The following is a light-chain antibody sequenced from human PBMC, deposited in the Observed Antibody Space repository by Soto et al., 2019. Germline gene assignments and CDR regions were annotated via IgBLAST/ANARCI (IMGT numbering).Light chain of an antibody. CDR1: QSISSY. CDR3: QQYGGSTRT. J-gene: IGKJ1*01. Sequence: DIQMTQSPSSLSASVGHRVTITCGASQSISSYLSWYQQKPGEAPKILINVASTLQSGVPSRFSGSGSGTDFTLTISRLENEDFAVYYCQQYGGSTRTFGQGTKVDIK. CDR2: VAS. V-gene: IGKV1-39*01.